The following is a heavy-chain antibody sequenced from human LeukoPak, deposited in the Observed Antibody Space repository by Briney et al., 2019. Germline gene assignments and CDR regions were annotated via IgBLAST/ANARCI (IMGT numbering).Heavy chain of an antibody. J-gene: IGHJ4*02. V-gene: IGHV3-23*01. D-gene: IGHD6-19*01. Sequence: GGSLRLSCAASGFTFSSYAMSWVRQAPGKGLEWVSAISGSGGSTYYADSVKGRFTISRDNSKNTLYLQMNSLRAEDTAVYYCSRASSSVPNLLDYWGRGTLVTVSS. CDR2: ISGSGGST. CDR1: GFTFSSYA. CDR3: SRASSSVPNLLDY.